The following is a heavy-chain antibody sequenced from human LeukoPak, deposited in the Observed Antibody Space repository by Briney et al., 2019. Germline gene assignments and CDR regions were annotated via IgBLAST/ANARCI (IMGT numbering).Heavy chain of an antibody. CDR2: IYTSGST. CDR3: ARGSITEDAFDI. Sequence: SETLSLTCTVSGGSISSYYGSWIRRPAGKGREWIGRIYTSGSTNYNPSLRSRVIMSVATSKNQFSLKLTSVTAADTAVYYCARGSITEDAFDIWGQGTMVTASS. J-gene: IGHJ3*02. CDR1: GGSISSYY. D-gene: IGHD3-3*01. V-gene: IGHV4-4*07.